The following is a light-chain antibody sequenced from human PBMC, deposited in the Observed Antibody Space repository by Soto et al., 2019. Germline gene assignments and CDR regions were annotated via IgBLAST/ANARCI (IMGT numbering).Light chain of an antibody. CDR2: EVN. CDR1: SSDVGCYNY. J-gene: IGLJ2*01. CDR3: SSYAGTNNLL. V-gene: IGLV2-8*01. Sequence: QSALTQPPSASGSPGQSVTISCTGTSSDVGCYNYVSWYQQHPGKAPKLMIYEVNKRPSGVPDRFSGSKSGNTASLTVSGLQSDDEGDYYCSSYAGTNNLLFGGGTKLTVL.